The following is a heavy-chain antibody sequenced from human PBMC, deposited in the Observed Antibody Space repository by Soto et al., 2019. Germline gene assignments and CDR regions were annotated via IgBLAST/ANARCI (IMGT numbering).Heavy chain of an antibody. D-gene: IGHD6-13*01. J-gene: IGHJ5*02. CDR1: GGSISSSSYY. CDR2: IYYSGST. Sequence: SETLSLTCTVSGGSISSSSYYWGWIRQPPGKGLEWIGSIYYSGSTYYNPSLKSRITISVDTSKNQFSLKLSSVTAADTAVYYCAGLSSSWDNWFDPWGQGTLVTVSS. CDR3: AGLSSSWDNWFDP. V-gene: IGHV4-39*01.